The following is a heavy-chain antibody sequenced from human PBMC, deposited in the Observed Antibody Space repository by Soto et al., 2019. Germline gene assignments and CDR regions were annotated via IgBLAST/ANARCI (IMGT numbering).Heavy chain of an antibody. V-gene: IGHV5-51*01. CDR2: IYPGDSDT. J-gene: IGHJ4*02. Sequence: LGESLKISCKGSGYSFTTYWIGWVRQMPGKGLECMGIIYPGDSDTRYGPSFQGQVTISADNSISTAYLQWSSLKASDTAMYYCARFLFGEYFDYWGQGTLVTVSS. D-gene: IGHD3-10*02. CDR1: GYSFTTYW. CDR3: ARFLFGEYFDY.